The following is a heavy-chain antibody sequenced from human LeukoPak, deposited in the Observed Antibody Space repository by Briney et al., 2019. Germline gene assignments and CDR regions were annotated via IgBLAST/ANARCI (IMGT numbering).Heavy chain of an antibody. J-gene: IGHJ4*02. CDR3: ARDQTPVVVTAHFDY. CDR2: ISGSGGST. CDR1: GFTFSSYA. D-gene: IGHD2-21*02. V-gene: IGHV3-23*01. Sequence: GGSLRLSCAASGFTFSSYAMSWVRQAPGKGLEWVSAISGSGGSTYYADSVKGRFTISRDNAKNSLYLQMNSLRDEDTAVYYCARDQTPVVVTAHFDYWGQGTLVTVSS.